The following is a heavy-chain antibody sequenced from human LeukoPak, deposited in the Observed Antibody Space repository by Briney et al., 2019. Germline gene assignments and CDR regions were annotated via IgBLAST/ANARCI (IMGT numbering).Heavy chain of an antibody. V-gene: IGHV4-59*13. CDR3: ARYTSSGLMY. CDR1: GGSISGYY. CDR2: IYSSGRT. D-gene: IGHD6-25*01. J-gene: IGHJ4*02. Sequence: SETLSLTCTVSGGSISGYYWSWIRQPPGKGLEWIGCIYSSGRTNYNPSLNSRVTISVDASKNQFSLKLSSVTATDTAVYYCARYTSSGLMYWGQGTQVTVSS.